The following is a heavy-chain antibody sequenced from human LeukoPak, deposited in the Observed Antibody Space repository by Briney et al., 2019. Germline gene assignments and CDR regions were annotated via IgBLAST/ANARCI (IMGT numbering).Heavy chain of an antibody. Sequence: ASVKVSCKASGYTFTNYGIYWVRQAPGQGLEWMAWISAYNGNTNYAQKLQGRVTVTTDTFTSTAYMELRSVRSDDTAMYYCARAEEVVVAVHINVWAKGTTVAVSS. D-gene: IGHD2-15*01. CDR1: GYTFTNYG. CDR2: ISAYNGNT. J-gene: IGHJ6*04. CDR3: ARAEEVVVAVHINV. V-gene: IGHV1-18*01.